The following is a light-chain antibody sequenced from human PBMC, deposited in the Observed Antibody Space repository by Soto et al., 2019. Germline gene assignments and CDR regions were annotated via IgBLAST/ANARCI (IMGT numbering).Light chain of an antibody. J-gene: IGKJ1*01. CDR2: AAS. V-gene: IGKV1-39*01. CDR1: QSISSY. Sequence: DIQMTQSPSSLSASVGDRVTITCRASQSISSYLNWYQQKPGKAPKLLIYAASSLQSGVPSRFSGSGSGTDFTLTTSSLQPEDFATYYCQQSYSTPPTFGQGTKV. CDR3: QQSYSTPPT.